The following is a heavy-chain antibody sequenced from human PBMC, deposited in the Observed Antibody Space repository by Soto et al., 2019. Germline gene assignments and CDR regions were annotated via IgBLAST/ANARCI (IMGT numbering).Heavy chain of an antibody. D-gene: IGHD3-3*01. CDR2: IYYSGST. CDR3: ARDQGGYYPHYYYYGMDV. J-gene: IGHJ6*02. Sequence: PSETLSLTCTVSGGSISIYYWSWIRHPPGKGLEWIGYIYYSGSTNYNPSLKSRVTISVDTSKNQFSLKLSSVTAADTAVYYCARDQGGYYPHYYYYGMDVWGQGTTVTVSS. CDR1: GGSISIYY. V-gene: IGHV4-59*01.